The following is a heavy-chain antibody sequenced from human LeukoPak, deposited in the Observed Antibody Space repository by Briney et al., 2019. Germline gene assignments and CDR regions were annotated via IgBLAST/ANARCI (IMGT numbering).Heavy chain of an antibody. Sequence: PGGSLRLSCAASGFTFSSYSMNWVRQAPGKGLEWVSSISSSSSYIYYADSVKGRFTISRDNAKNSLYLQMNSLRAEDTAVYYCARAVDIVATPDYWGQGTLVTVSS. CDR2: ISSSSSYI. V-gene: IGHV3-21*01. D-gene: IGHD5-12*01. CDR3: ARAVDIVATPDY. J-gene: IGHJ4*02. CDR1: GFTFSSYS.